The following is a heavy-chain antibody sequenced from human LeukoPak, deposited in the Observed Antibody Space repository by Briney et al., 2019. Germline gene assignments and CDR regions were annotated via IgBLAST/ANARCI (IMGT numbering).Heavy chain of an antibody. D-gene: IGHD6-13*01. CDR1: GFTFSSYE. V-gene: IGHV3-7*01. CDR2: IKQDGSEK. J-gene: IGHJ4*02. Sequence: QPGGSLRLSCAASGFTFSSYEMNWVRQAPGKGLEWVANIKQDGSEKYYVDSVKGRFTISRDNAKNSLYLQMNSLRAEDTAVYYCARDLGQQGFDYWGQGTLVTVSS. CDR3: ARDLGQQGFDY.